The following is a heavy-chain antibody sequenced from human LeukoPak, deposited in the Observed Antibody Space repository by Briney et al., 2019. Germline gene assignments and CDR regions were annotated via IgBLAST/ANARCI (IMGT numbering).Heavy chain of an antibody. D-gene: IGHD5-18*01. Sequence: GGSLRLSCAASGFTFSSYAMHWVRQAPGKGLEWVSVIYSGGSTYYADSVKGRFTISRDNSKNTLYLQMNSLRAEDTAVYYCARDKGLQYFDYWGQGTLVTVSS. CDR3: ARDKGLQYFDY. CDR1: GFTFSSYA. J-gene: IGHJ4*02. CDR2: IYSGGST. V-gene: IGHV3-66*01.